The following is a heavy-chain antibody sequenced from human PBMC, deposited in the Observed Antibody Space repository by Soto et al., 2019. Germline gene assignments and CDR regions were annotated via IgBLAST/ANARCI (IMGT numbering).Heavy chain of an antibody. V-gene: IGHV1-8*01. J-gene: IGHJ4*02. Sequence: ASVKVSCKAAGYTFTSYDINWVRQATGQGLEWMGWMNPNSGNTGYAQKFQGRVTMTRNTSISTAYMELSSLRSEDTAVYYCARDCPNGVCPFAYWGQGTLVTVSS. CDR3: ARDCPNGVCPFAY. D-gene: IGHD2-8*01. CDR2: MNPNSGNT. CDR1: GYTFTSYD.